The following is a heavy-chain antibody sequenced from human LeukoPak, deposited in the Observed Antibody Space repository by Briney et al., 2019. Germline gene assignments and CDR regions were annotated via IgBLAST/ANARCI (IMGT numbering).Heavy chain of an antibody. CDR1: GFTLSSYE. J-gene: IGHJ3*02. Sequence: HPGGSLRPSCTVSGFTLSSYEMSWIRQAPGKGLEWVSSIDYDGGSGHYADSVKGRFTISRDNSKNTLYLQMGCLRAEDMAVYYCARVGGNDAFDIWGQGTMVTVSS. CDR3: ARVGGNDAFDI. CDR2: IDYDGGSG. V-gene: IGHV3-66*02. D-gene: IGHD1-14*01.